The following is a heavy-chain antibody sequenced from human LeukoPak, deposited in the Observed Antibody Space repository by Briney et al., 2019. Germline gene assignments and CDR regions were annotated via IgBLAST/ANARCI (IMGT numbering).Heavy chain of an antibody. CDR1: GYTFTSYW. CDR3: ARLGTGGSAYYYYYMDV. J-gene: IGHJ6*03. D-gene: IGHD3-16*01. CDR2: IYTGASDT. V-gene: IGHV5-51*03. Sequence: NPAQSLTLSCTGSGYTFTSYWIGWVRQMPGKGLEWMGIIYTGASDTTYSTSFQGQVTISADNSIKTAYLQWSSLPASDPAPSYCARLGTGGSAYYYYYMDVWGKGTPCTVSS.